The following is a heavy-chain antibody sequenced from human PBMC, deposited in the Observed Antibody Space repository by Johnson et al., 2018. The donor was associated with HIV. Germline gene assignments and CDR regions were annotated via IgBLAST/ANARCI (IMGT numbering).Heavy chain of an antibody. CDR2: ISWNSGSI. CDR1: GFTFDDYA. Sequence: VQLVESGGGLVQPGGSLRLSCAASGFTFDDYAMHWVRQAPGKGLEWVSGISWNSGSIGYADSVKGRFTISRDNSKNTLYLQMNSLRAEDTAFYYCARFLGYYDSGGNYFGDAFDVWGQGTMVTVS. D-gene: IGHD3-22*01. CDR3: ARFLGYYDSGGNYFGDAFDV. J-gene: IGHJ3*01. V-gene: IGHV3-9*01.